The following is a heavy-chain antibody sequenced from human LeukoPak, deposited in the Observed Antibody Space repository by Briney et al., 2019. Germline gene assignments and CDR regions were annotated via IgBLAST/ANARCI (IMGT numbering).Heavy chain of an antibody. D-gene: IGHD5-18*01. V-gene: IGHV3-49*04. Sequence: GGSLRLSCTGSGFTFGDHAMSWVRQAPGKGLEWVGFIRSKTYRGTTEYAASVKGRFTISRDDSASIAYLQMNSLRTEDTAVYYCARGPIQLWIHNAMDVWGQGTTVTVSS. CDR2: IRSKTYRGTT. J-gene: IGHJ6*02. CDR1: GFTFGDHA. CDR3: ARGPIQLWIHNAMDV.